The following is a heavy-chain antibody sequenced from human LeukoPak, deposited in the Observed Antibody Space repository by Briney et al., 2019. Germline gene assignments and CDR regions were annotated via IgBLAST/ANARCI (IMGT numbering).Heavy chain of an antibody. CDR3: ARDRGYSYGYRYFDL. CDR2: IYTSGSG. CDR1: GASISIYY. D-gene: IGHD5-18*01. Sequence: SETLSLTCTVSGASISIYYWSWIRQPAGKGLEWIGRIYTSGSGNYSPSLKSRVTMSVDTSKNQFSLKLSSVTAADTAVYYCARDRGYSYGYRYFDLWGRGTLVTVSS. V-gene: IGHV4-4*07. J-gene: IGHJ2*01.